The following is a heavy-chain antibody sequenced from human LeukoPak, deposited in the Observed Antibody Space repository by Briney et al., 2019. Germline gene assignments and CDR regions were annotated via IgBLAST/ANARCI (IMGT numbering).Heavy chain of an antibody. Sequence: SVKVSCKASGGTFSSYAISWVRQAPGQGLEWMGRIIPILGIANYAQKFQGRVTITADKSTSTAYMELSSLRSEDTAVYYCARDDISMVRGVLNWFDPWGQGTLVTVSS. CDR2: IIPILGIA. V-gene: IGHV1-69*04. J-gene: IGHJ5*02. D-gene: IGHD3-10*01. CDR1: GGTFSSYA. CDR3: ARDDISMVRGVLNWFDP.